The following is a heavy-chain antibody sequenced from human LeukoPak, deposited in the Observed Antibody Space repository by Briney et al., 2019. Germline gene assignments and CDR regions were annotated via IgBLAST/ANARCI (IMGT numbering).Heavy chain of an antibody. J-gene: IGHJ4*02. CDR2: ISWNSGSI. CDR1: GFTFDDYA. V-gene: IGHV3-9*01. Sequence: PGGSLRLSCAASGFTFDDYAMHWVRQAPGKGLEWVSGISWNSGSIGYADSVKGRFTISRDNAKNSLYLQMNSLRAEDTAVYYCARDKRDSSSVDYWGQGTLVTVSS. CDR3: ARDKRDSSSVDY. D-gene: IGHD6-6*01.